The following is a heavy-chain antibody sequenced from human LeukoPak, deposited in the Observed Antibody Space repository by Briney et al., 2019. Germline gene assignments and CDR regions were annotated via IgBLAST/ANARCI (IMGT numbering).Heavy chain of an antibody. CDR2: IYYSGST. CDR1: GGSISSGDYY. D-gene: IGHD6-13*01. Sequence: SETLSLTCTVSGGSISSGDYYWSWIRQPPGKGLEWIGYIYYSGSTYYNPSLKSRVTISVDTSKNQFSLKLSSMTAADTAVYYCARESAAAGPIDYWGQGTLVTVSS. CDR3: ARESAAAGPIDY. V-gene: IGHV4-30-4*01. J-gene: IGHJ4*02.